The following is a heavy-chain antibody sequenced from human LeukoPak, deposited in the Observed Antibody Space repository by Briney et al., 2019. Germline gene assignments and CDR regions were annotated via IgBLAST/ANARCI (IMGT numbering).Heavy chain of an antibody. V-gene: IGHV1-46*01. CDR3: SRGPHKRTYDRDNWFDP. D-gene: IGHD3-3*01. CDR2: INHNDGRK. CDR1: GYTFSNYY. J-gene: IGHJ5*02. Sequence: ASVKVSFKASGYTFSNYYMYWVRQAPGQGQEWVGLINHNDGRKNYAQKFQGRVTMTRDMSTSTVYMELRSLRSEDTDVFYCSRGPHKRTYDRDNWFDPWGQGTLVTVSS.